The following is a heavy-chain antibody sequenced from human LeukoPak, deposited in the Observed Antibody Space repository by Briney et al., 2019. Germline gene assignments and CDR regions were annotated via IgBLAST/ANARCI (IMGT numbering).Heavy chain of an antibody. Sequence: GGSLRLSCAASGFTFSSYTMHWARQAPGKGLEWVAVLWSDGRTEKYADSVKGRFTVSRDNSKNTLYLQMSSLRAEDTAVYYCAKDKQQVIPRVFDYWGQGTLVTVSS. V-gene: IGHV3-33*06. D-gene: IGHD6-13*01. CDR2: LWSDGRTE. CDR1: GFTFSSYT. CDR3: AKDKQQVIPRVFDY. J-gene: IGHJ4*02.